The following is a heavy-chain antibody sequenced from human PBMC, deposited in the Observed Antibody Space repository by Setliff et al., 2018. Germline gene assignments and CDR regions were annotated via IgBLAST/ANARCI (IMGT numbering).Heavy chain of an antibody. V-gene: IGHV3-23*01. CDR2: ISGSGGST. CDR1: GFTFSSYA. Sequence: ETLSLSCAASGFTFSSYAMSWVRQAPGKGLEWVSAISGSGGSTYYADSVKGRFTISRDNSKNTLYLQMNSLRAEDTAVYYCAKSGSSSSWSLYYYYYMDVWG. D-gene: IGHD6-13*01. J-gene: IGHJ6*03. CDR3: AKSGSSSSWSLYYYYYMDV.